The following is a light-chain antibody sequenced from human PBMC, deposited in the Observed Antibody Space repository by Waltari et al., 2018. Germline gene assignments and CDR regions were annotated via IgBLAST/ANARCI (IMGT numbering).Light chain of an antibody. CDR2: RNK. Sequence: QSVLTQPPSASGAPGQRVTISCSGTTSNIGNNYVFWYQQLPGTAPQLLIYRNKQLPSGVPDRFSGSKSGTSASLYISGLRSEDAAEYYCAVWDDSLSVVFGGGTKLTVV. J-gene: IGLJ3*02. CDR1: TSNIGNNY. CDR3: AVWDDSLSVV. V-gene: IGLV1-47*01.